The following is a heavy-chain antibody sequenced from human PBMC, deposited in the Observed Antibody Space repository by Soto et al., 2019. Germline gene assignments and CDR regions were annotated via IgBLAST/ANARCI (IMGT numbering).Heavy chain of an antibody. CDR2: IYWDDDK. D-gene: IGHD5-18*01. CDR1: GFSLSTNGVG. CDR3: AHKPYSQRWAVDY. Sequence: QITLKESGPTLVKPTQTLTLTCSFSGFSLSTNGVGVGWIRQPPGKALEWLALIYWDDDKRYSPSLKTRVTSTKATSKRKGVLTKINLALSDPATDECAHKPYSQRWAVDYWGQGALVTVSS. V-gene: IGHV2-5*02. J-gene: IGHJ4*02.